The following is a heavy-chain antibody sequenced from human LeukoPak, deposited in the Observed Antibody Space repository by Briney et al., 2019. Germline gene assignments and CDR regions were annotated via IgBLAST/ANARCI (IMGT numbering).Heavy chain of an antibody. D-gene: IGHD6-6*01. CDR1: GYSISSGYY. V-gene: IGHV4-38-2*02. J-gene: IGHJ5*02. CDR3: ARDSVAARPDNPYNWFDP. CDR2: IYHSGST. Sequence: PSETLSLTCTVSGYSISSGYYWGWIRQPPGKGLEWIGSIYHSGSTYYNPPLKSRVTISVDTSKNQFSLKLSSVTAADTAVYYCARDSVAARPDNPYNWFDPWGQGTLVTVSS.